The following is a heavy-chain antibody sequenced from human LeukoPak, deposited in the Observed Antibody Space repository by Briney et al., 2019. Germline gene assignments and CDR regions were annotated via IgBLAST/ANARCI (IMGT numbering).Heavy chain of an antibody. J-gene: IGHJ6*03. CDR2: IYTSGST. CDR1: GGSISSGSYY. CDR3: VREGRIVQLGYYYYYMDV. Sequence: SETLSLTCTVSGGSISSGSYYWSWIRQPAGKGLEWIGRIYTSGSTNYNPSLKSRVTISVDTSKNQFSLKLSSVTAADTAVYYCVREGRIVQLGYYYYYMDVWGKGTTVTVSS. D-gene: IGHD5-18*01. V-gene: IGHV4-61*02.